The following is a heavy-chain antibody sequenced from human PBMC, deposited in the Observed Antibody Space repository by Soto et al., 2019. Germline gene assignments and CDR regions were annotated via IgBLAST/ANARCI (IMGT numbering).Heavy chain of an antibody. J-gene: IGHJ3*02. CDR3: ARDSGSGWYRGAFDI. CDR1: GYTFTIYG. CDR2: ISAYNGNT. Sequence: GASVKVSCRASGYTFTIYGISWVRQAPGQGLEWMGWISAYNGNTNYAQKLQGRVTMTTDTSTSTAYMELRSLRSDDTAVYYCARDSGSGWYRGAFDIWGQGTMVTVSS. V-gene: IGHV1-18*01. D-gene: IGHD6-19*01.